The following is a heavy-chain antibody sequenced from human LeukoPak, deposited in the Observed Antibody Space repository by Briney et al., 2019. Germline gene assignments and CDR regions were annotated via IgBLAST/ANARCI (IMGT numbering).Heavy chain of an antibody. CDR1: GGSISSSSNY. CDR2: MYYSGSS. V-gene: IGHV4-39*01. D-gene: IGHD3-9*01. CDR3: ARHSPILTGYYVGY. J-gene: IGHJ4*02. Sequence: SETLSLTCTVSGGSISSSSNYWGRIRQPPGKGLEWIGSMYYSGSSYYNPSLKSRVTISGDTSKNQFSLKLSSVTAADTAVYYCARHSPILTGYYVGYWGQGTLVTVSS.